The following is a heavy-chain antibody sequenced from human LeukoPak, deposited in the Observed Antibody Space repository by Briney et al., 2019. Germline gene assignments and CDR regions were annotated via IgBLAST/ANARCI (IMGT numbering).Heavy chain of an antibody. CDR2: IYTSRTT. Sequence: SETLSLTCSVSGGSISGYFWSWIRQPAGKGLEWIGRIYTSRTTNYNPSLASRVTLSIDTSKNQFSLKLTSVTAADTAVYYCARLVRGSASYFDHWGHGTPVTVPS. V-gene: IGHV4-4*07. D-gene: IGHD2-21*01. J-gene: IGHJ4*01. CDR1: GGSISGYF. CDR3: ARLVRGSASYFDH.